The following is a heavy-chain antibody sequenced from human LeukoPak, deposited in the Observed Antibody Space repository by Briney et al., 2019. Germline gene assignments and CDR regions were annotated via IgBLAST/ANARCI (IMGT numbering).Heavy chain of an antibody. CDR1: GGTFSSYA. CDR3: ARGSGTMVRGVPYYYMDV. D-gene: IGHD3-10*01. Sequence: ASVKVSCKASGGTFSSYAISWVRQAPGQGLEWMGWINPNSGGTNYAQKFQGRVTMTRDTSISTAYMELSRLRSDDTAVYYCARGSGTMVRGVPYYYMDVWGKGTTVTVSS. CDR2: INPNSGGT. V-gene: IGHV1-2*02. J-gene: IGHJ6*03.